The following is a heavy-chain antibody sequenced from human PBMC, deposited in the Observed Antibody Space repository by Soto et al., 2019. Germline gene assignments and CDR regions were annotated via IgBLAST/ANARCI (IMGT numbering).Heavy chain of an antibody. J-gene: IGHJ4*02. CDR2: IQGGGDT. V-gene: IGHV3-53*01. CDR3: ARAPNGFSRYDY. Sequence: GGSTGLACAASGLSVNSNAMTWVRQAAGKGLEWVSVIQGGGDTYYADSVKGRFSISRDNSKNTLYLQMDSLRADDTAVYYCARAPNGFSRYDYWGQGTRVNVSS. D-gene: IGHD2-8*01. CDR1: GLSVNSNA.